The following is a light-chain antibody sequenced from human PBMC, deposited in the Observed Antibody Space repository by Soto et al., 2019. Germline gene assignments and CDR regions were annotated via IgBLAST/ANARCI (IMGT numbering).Light chain of an antibody. Sequence: DIQMTQSPSSLSASVGDRVTITCRASQSISSYLNWYQQKPGKAPKLLIYAASSLQSGFPSRFSGSGSGTDFTLTISSLQPEDFATYYCQQSYSTPYTFGQGTKVDI. J-gene: IGKJ2*01. CDR1: QSISSY. CDR2: AAS. CDR3: QQSYSTPYT. V-gene: IGKV1-39*01.